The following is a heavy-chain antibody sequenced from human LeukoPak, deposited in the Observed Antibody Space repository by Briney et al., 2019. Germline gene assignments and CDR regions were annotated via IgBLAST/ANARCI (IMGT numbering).Heavy chain of an antibody. CDR2: INHSGST. V-gene: IGHV4-34*01. CDR3: ARRRSSGYWAYYFDY. CDR1: GGSFSGYY. Sequence: PSETLSLTCAVYGGSFSGYYWSWIRQPPGKGLEWIGEINHSGSTNYNPSLKSRVTISVDTSKNQFSLKLSSVTAADTAVYYCARRRSSGYWAYYFDYWGQGTLVTVSS. D-gene: IGHD3-22*01. J-gene: IGHJ4*02.